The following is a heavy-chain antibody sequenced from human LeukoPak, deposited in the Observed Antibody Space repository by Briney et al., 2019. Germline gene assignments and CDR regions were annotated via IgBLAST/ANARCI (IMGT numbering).Heavy chain of an antibody. CDR3: AREERRAFDY. J-gene: IGHJ4*02. CDR1: GFTLRSYE. D-gene: IGHD1-1*01. V-gene: IGHV3-48*03. Sequence: GGSLRLSCATSGFTLRSYEMNWVRQDPGKGLEWVSYISGSGSAIYYADSVKGRFTISRDNAKNSLYLQMNSLRAEDTAVYYCAREERRAFDYWGQGTLVTVSS. CDR2: ISGSGSAI.